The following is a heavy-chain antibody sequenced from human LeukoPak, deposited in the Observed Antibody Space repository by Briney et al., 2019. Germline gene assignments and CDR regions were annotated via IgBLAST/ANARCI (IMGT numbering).Heavy chain of an antibody. V-gene: IGHV3-66*02. CDR2: IYSGGST. CDR1: GFTVSSNY. Sequence: GGSLRFSCAASGFTVSSNYMSWVRQAPGKGLEWVSVIYSGGSTYYADSVKGRFTISRDNSKNTLYLQMNSLRAEDTAVYYCARGYGFDYWGQGTLVTVSS. CDR3: ARGYGFDY. J-gene: IGHJ4*02. D-gene: IGHD1-1*01.